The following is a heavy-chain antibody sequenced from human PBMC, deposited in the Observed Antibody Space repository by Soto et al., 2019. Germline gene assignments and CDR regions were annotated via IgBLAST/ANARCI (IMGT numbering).Heavy chain of an antibody. CDR2: INWNGGST. Sequence: EVQLVESGGGVVRPGGSLRLSCAASGFTFDDYGMSWVRQAPGKGLEWVAGINWNGGSTGYADSVKGRFTISRDNAKNPLYLPLNSLRAGATALYYCTRLYSSGWYGPGRYWGQGTLVTVSS. CDR3: TRLYSSGWYGPGRY. V-gene: IGHV3-20*04. CDR1: GFTFDDYG. J-gene: IGHJ4*02. D-gene: IGHD6-19*01.